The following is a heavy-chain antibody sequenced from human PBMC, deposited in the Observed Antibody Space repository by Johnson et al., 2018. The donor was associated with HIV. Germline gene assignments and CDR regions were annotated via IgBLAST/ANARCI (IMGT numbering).Heavy chain of an antibody. CDR1: GFTVSSNY. D-gene: IGHD3-22*01. V-gene: IGHV3-11*04. Sequence: QVQLVESGGGLVQPGGSLRLSCAASGFTVSSNYMSWVRQAPGKGLEWVSYISESGTTIYYADSVKGRFTISRDNAKNSLYLQMNSLRAEDTAVYFCARVTKYYFDSSVDAFDIWGQGTVVTVSS. CDR3: ARVTKYYFDSSVDAFDI. CDR2: ISESGTTI. J-gene: IGHJ3*02.